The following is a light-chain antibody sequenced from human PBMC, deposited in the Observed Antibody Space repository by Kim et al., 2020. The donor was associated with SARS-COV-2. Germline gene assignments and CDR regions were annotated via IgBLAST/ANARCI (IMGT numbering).Light chain of an antibody. CDR3: SSYTSSSTLV. V-gene: IGLV2-14*03. J-gene: IGLJ3*02. Sequence: QSALTQPASVSGSPGQSITISCTGTSSDVGDYKYVSWYQQHPGKAPKLMVYDVSNRPSGVSDRFFGSKSGNTASLIISGLQAEDEADYYCSSYTSSSTLVFGGGTQLTVL. CDR1: SSDVGDYKY. CDR2: DVS.